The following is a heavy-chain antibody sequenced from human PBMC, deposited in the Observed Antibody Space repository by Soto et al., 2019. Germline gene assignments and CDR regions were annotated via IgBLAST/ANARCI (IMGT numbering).Heavy chain of an antibody. CDR1: GYTFTGYY. J-gene: IGHJ6*02. CDR2: INPNSGGT. V-gene: IGHV1-2*04. D-gene: IGHD6-13*01. Sequence: ASVKVSCKASGYTFTGYYMHWVRQAPGQGLEWMGWINPNSGGTNYAQKFQGWVTMTRDTSISTAYMELSRLRSDDTAVYYCARDIGAADSYSYGMDVWGQGTTVTVSS. CDR3: ARDIGAADSYSYGMDV.